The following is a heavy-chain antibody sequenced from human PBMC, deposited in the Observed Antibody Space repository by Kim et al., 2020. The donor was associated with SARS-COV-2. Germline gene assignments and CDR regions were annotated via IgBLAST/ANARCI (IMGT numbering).Heavy chain of an antibody. J-gene: IGHJ4*02. D-gene: IGHD3-10*01. CDR3: AKHLRDRWFGGPNYFDY. V-gene: IGHV3-23*01. Sequence: VKGRFTISRDNSKNTLYLQMNSLRAEDTAVYYCAKHLRDRWFGGPNYFDYWGQGTLVTVSS.